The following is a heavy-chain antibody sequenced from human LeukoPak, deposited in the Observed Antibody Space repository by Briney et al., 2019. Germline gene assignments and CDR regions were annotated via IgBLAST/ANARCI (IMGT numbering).Heavy chain of an antibody. CDR1: GGSISSGGYY. Sequence: SETLSLTCTVSGGSISSGGYYWSWIRQPPGKGLEWIGYIYHSGSTYYNPSLKSRVTISVDRSKNQFSLKLSSVTAADTAVYYCARTSSDYYYMDVWGKGTTVTVSS. J-gene: IGHJ6*03. D-gene: IGHD2-2*01. CDR3: ARTSSDYYYMDV. CDR2: IYHSGST. V-gene: IGHV4-30-2*01.